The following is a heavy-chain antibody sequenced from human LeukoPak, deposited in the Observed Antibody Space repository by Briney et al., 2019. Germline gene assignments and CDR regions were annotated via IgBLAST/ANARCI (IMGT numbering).Heavy chain of an antibody. CDR2: MYSAGFT. D-gene: IGHD3-22*01. Sequence: PGGSLRLSCVVSGFTVSSNYMSWVRQAPGKGLEWVSVMYSAGFTYYADSVKGRFTISRDNSKSTLNLQMNSLRAEDTAVYYCANSRRSGYWYFDLWGRGTLVTVSS. CDR1: GFTVSSNY. J-gene: IGHJ2*01. CDR3: ANSRRSGYWYFDL. V-gene: IGHV3-53*01.